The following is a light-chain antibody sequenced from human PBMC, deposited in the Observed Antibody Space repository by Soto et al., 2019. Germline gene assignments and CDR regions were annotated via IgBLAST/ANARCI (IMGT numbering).Light chain of an antibody. CDR3: AAWDDSLNGRWV. CDR1: SSNIGSNT. J-gene: IGLJ3*02. CDR2: SNN. V-gene: IGLV1-44*01. Sequence: QSVLTQPPSASGTPGQRVTISCSGSSSNIGSNTVNWYQQLPGTAPKLLIYSNNQRPSGVPDRFSGSKSGTSASLAISRLQSEDEADYYCAAWDDSLNGRWVFGGGTQLTVL.